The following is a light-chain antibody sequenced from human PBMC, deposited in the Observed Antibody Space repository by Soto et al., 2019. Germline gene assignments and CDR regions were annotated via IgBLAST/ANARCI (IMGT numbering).Light chain of an antibody. V-gene: IGLV2-11*01. J-gene: IGLJ1*01. CDR1: SSDVGRYDY. Sequence: QSVLTQPRSVSGSPGQSVTISCTGTSSDVGRYDYVSWYQQHPGKAPKVIIYDVSERPSGVPDRFSGSKSGNTASLTISGLQADDEADYYCCSFAGSYSYVFGTGTKVTVL. CDR2: DVS. CDR3: CSFAGSYSYV.